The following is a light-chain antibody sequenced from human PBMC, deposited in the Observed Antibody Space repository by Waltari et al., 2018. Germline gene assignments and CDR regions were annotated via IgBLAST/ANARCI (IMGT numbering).Light chain of an antibody. CDR2: GAS. V-gene: IGKV3-15*01. J-gene: IGKJ5*01. CDR1: QSVSSN. CDR3: QQYNNWPRGT. Sequence: EIVMTQSPAPLSVSPGERATLSCRASQSVSSNLAWYQQTPGQAPRLLIYGASTRATGIPARFSGSGSGTEFTLTISSLQSEDFAVYYCQQYNNWPRGTFGQGTRLEIK.